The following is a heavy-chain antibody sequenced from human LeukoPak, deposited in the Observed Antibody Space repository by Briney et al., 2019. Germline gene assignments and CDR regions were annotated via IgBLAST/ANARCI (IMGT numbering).Heavy chain of an antibody. J-gene: IGHJ4*02. CDR2: IYYSVNT. CDR1: GGSISSSSYY. V-gene: IGHV4-39*07. CDR3: ARGASRSFDY. Sequence: SETLSLTCTVSGGSISSSSYYWGWIRQPPGKGLEWIGNIYYSVNTYFNPSLKSRVTFSVDTSKNQFSLKLNSVTAADTAVYYCARGASRSFDYWGQGTLVTVSS.